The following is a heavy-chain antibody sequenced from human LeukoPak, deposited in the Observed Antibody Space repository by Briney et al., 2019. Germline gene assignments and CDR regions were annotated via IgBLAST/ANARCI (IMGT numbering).Heavy chain of an antibody. CDR1: GLNFNYYA. Sequence: GGSLRLSCAASGLNFNYYAMHWVRRAPGKGLEWVAVISYDGNEKYYADSVQGRFSISRDNSNNTLDLEMTSLRSEDTALYYCASSRIEVAGTGDYWGQGTLVIVSS. D-gene: IGHD6-19*01. CDR2: ISYDGNEK. CDR3: ASSRIEVAGTGDY. V-gene: IGHV3-30*04. J-gene: IGHJ4*02.